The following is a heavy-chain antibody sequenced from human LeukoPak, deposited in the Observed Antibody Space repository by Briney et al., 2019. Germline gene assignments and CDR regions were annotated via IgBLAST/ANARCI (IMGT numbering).Heavy chain of an antibody. CDR1: GGSFSGYY. CDR3: ARGSPRIAAPSVSTVTTTIYFDY. J-gene: IGHJ4*02. Sequence: SETLSLTCAVYGGSFSGYYWSWIRQPPGKGREWIGEINHSGSTNYNPSLKSRVTISVDTSKNQFSLKLSSVTAAHTAVYYCARGSPRIAAPSVSTVTTTIYFDYWGEGTLVTVSS. CDR2: INHSGST. V-gene: IGHV4-34*01. D-gene: IGHD4-17*01.